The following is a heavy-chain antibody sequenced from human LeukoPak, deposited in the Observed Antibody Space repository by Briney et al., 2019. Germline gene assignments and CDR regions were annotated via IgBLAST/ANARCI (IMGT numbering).Heavy chain of an antibody. Sequence: GGSLRLSCAASGFTFSSYSMKWVRQAPGKGLEWVSSISSGSTYIYYADSVKGRFTLSRDNAKNSLYLRMNSLRAEDTAVSYCARDTSGSYYNLKWGQGTLVTVSS. CDR3: ARDTSGSYYNLK. CDR1: GFTFSSYS. V-gene: IGHV3-21*01. D-gene: IGHD3-10*01. CDR2: ISSGSTYI. J-gene: IGHJ4*02.